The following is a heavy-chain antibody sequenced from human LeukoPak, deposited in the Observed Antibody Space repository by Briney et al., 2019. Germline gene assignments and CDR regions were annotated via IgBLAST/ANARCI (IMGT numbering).Heavy chain of an antibody. V-gene: IGHV4-34*01. CDR3: ARTRYYYYGMDV. Sequence: SETLSLTCAVYGGSFSGYYWSWIRQPPGKGLEWIGEINHSGSTNYNPSLKSRVTISVDTSKNQFSLKLSSVTAADTAVYYCARTRYYYYGMDVWGQGTTVTVSS. D-gene: IGHD3/OR15-3a*01. CDR1: GGSFSGYY. CDR2: INHSGST. J-gene: IGHJ6*02.